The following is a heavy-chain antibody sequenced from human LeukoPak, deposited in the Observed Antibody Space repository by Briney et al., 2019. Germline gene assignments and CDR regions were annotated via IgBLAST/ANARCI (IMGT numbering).Heavy chain of an antibody. CDR3: VRDNRSYNFDY. J-gene: IGHJ4*02. V-gene: IGHV3-74*01. CDR2: INNDGSST. CDR1: GFTFSTYW. D-gene: IGHD1-26*01. Sequence: PGGSLRLSCAASGFTFSTYWMHWVRQPPGRGLVWVSRINNDGSSTSYADSAKGRFTISRDNAKNTVYLQMNSLRAEDTAVYYCVRDNRSYNFDYWGQGTLVTVSS.